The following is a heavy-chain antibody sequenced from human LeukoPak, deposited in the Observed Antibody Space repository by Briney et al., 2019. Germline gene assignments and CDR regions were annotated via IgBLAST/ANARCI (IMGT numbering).Heavy chain of an antibody. CDR3: ARGRDIVATISQHFFDY. Sequence: SQTLSLTCTVSGGSISSGGYSWSWIRQHPGKGLEWIGYIYYSGSTYYNPSLKSRVTISVDTSKNQFSLKLSSVTAADTAVYYCARGRDIVATISQHFFDYWGQGTLVTVSS. CDR2: IYYSGST. D-gene: IGHD5-12*01. V-gene: IGHV4-31*03. J-gene: IGHJ4*02. CDR1: GGSISSGGYS.